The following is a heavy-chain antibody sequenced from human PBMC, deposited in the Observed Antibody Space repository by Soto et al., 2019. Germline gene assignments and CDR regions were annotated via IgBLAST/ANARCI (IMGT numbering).Heavy chain of an antibody. J-gene: IGHJ3*02. CDR3: ARDRGIGAFDI. CDR1: GFTFSSYS. Sequence: GGSLRLSCAASGFTFSSYSMNWVPQAPGKGLEWVSSISSSSSYIYYADSVKGRFTISRDNAKNSLYLQMNSLIAEDTAVYYCARDRGIGAFDIWGQGTMVTVSS. CDR2: ISSSSSYI. V-gene: IGHV3-21*01.